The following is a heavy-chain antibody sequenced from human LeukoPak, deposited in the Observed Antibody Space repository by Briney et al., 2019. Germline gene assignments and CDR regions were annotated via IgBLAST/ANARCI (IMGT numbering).Heavy chain of an antibody. J-gene: IGHJ4*02. CDR3: ARDRSPSHYYDTSGYHGDADS. CDR1: GYTLNRDD. V-gene: IGHV1-18*01. CDR2: ISPYNGYT. D-gene: IGHD3-22*01. Sequence: ASVKVSCKPSGYTLNRDDIRWVRQAPGQGLEWMGWISPYNGYTNYAQRFHGRVTMTTDTSTSTAYMELRSLRSDDTAVYYCARDRSPSHYYDTSGYHGDADSWGQGTLVTVSS.